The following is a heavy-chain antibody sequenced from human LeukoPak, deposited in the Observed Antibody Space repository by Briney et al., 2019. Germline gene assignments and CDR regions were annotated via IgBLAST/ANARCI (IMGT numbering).Heavy chain of an antibody. CDR3: ARSEDEATRYYFDS. CDR1: GFTVSSNS. V-gene: IGHV3-53*01. J-gene: IGHJ4*02. CDR2: IYSDNT. Sequence: PGGSLRLSCTVSGFTVSSNSMSWVRQAPGKGLEWVSFIYSDNTHYSDSVKGRFTISRDNSKNTLYLQMNSLRAEDTAVYYCARSEDEATRYYFDSWGQGTLVTVSS. D-gene: IGHD5-24*01.